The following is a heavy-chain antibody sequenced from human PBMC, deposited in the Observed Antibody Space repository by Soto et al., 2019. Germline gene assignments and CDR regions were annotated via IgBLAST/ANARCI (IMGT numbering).Heavy chain of an antibody. CDR1: GGTFSSYA. CDR2: IIPIFGTA. Sequence: QVQLVQSGAEVKKPGSSVKVSCKASGGTFSSYAISWVRQAPGQGLEWMGGIIPIFGTANYAQKFQGRVTITADESTRTAYMEMCSLRSEDTAVYYCARESRYCSGGSCYFLPGIDYWGQGTLVTVSS. J-gene: IGHJ4*02. CDR3: ARESRYCSGGSCYFLPGIDY. V-gene: IGHV1-69*12. D-gene: IGHD2-15*01.